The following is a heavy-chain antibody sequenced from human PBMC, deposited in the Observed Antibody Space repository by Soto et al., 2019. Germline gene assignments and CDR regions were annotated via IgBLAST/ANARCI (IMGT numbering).Heavy chain of an antibody. V-gene: IGHV1-69*02. CDR1: GGTFSSYT. D-gene: IGHD2-15*01. CDR3: ARGYCSGGSCFYPFDY. J-gene: IGHJ4*01. CDR2: IIPILNMA. Sequence: SVKVSCKASGGTFSSYTISWVRQAPGQGLEWMGRIIPILNMANYAQKFQGRVTITADKSTSTAYMELSSLRSEDTAVYYCARGYCSGGSCFYPFDYWG.